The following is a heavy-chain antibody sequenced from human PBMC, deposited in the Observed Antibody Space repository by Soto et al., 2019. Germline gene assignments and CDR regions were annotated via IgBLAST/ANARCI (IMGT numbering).Heavy chain of an antibody. CDR3: ARDHIAAAGTLLY. J-gene: IGHJ4*02. CDR1: GGSISSSNW. CDR2: IYHSGST. V-gene: IGHV4-4*02. D-gene: IGHD6-13*01. Sequence: TLSLTCAVSGGSISSSNWWSWVLQPPGKGLEWIGEIYHSGSTNYNPSLKSRVTISVDKSKNQFSLKLSSVTAADTAVYYCARDHIAAAGTLLYWGQGTLVTV.